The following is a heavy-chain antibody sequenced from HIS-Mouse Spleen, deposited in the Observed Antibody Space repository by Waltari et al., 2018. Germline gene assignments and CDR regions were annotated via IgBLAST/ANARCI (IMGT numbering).Heavy chain of an antibody. D-gene: IGHD1-7*01. CDR2: ISYDGSNK. CDR3: ARGPNWNYAFDI. CDR1: GFTFSSYA. Sequence: QVQLVESGGGVVQPGRALRLSCAASGFTFSSYAMHWVPQAPGKGLEWVAVISYDGSNKYYADSVKGRFTISRDNSKNTLYLQMNSLRAEDTAVYYCARGPNWNYAFDIWGQGTMVTVSS. V-gene: IGHV3-30*04. J-gene: IGHJ3*02.